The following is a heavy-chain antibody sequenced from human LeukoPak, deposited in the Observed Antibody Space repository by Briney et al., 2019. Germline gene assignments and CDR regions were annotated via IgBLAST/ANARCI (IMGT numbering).Heavy chain of an antibody. J-gene: IGHJ4*02. CDR3: ARLPTDLLAFDY. V-gene: IGHV4-39*01. Sequence: SETLSLTCSVSGGSISSSRYYWGWIRQPPGKRLEWIGSIYYSGSTYYTPSLKSRITISADTSKNQFSLKLSSVTAADTAVYYCARLPTDLLAFDYWGQGTLVTVSS. CDR2: IYYSGST. CDR1: GGSISSSRYY. D-gene: IGHD2-8*02.